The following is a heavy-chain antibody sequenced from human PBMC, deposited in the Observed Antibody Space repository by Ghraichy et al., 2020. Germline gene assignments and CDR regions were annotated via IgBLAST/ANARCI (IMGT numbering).Heavy chain of an antibody. D-gene: IGHD6-13*01. Sequence: SETLSLTCTVSGGSLGSSYYYWGWIRQPPGKGLEWIGSIYHSGSTHYNPSLKSRVTIFIETSKNQFSLNLSSVTAADTAVYYCARPSAAAGYYYFDYWGQGTLVTVSS. CDR1: GGSLGSSYYY. CDR2: IYHSGST. CDR3: ARPSAAAGYYYFDY. J-gene: IGHJ4*02. V-gene: IGHV4-39*01.